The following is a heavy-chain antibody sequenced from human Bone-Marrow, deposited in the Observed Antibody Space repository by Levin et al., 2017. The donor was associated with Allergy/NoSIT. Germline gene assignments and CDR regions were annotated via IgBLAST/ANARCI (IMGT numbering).Heavy chain of an antibody. CDR1: GFTVSNNY. Sequence: PGGSLRLSCAASGFTVSNNYMNWVRQAPGKGLEWVSLINDGGSTYYADSVKGRFTLSRDNSKNTLYLQMNSLSVEATAVYYCARDYFGSGSSWVALEIWGQGTMVSVSS. CDR3: ARDYFGSGSSWVALEI. V-gene: IGHV3-53*01. J-gene: IGHJ3*02. CDR2: INDGGST. D-gene: IGHD3-10*01.